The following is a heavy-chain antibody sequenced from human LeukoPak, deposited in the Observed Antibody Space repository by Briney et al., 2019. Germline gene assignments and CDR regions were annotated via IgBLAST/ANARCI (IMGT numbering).Heavy chain of an antibody. CDR3: VRHEYAWRGAFDI. CDR2: IYYSWST. CDR1: NGSVSSGTYY. D-gene: IGHD2/OR15-2a*01. Sequence: SETLSLTCRVSNGSVSSGTYYWSWLRQPPGKGLEWIGYIYYSWSTTYNPSLKSRVTISVDTSKNQFSLKLRSVTAADTAVYYCVRHEYAWRGAFDIWGQGTMVTVSS. V-gene: IGHV4-61*01. J-gene: IGHJ3*02.